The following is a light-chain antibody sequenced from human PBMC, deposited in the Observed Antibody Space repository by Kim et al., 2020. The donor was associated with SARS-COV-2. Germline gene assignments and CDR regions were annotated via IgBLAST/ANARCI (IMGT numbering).Light chain of an antibody. CDR3: QQRINWPST. V-gene: IGKV3-11*01. CDR2: YAS. Sequence: SSPGERATPSFWASQSVGSSLASYQHKPGQAPRLLISYASTTAAGIPARFSGSGSGTDFTLTISSLDPEDFAVYYCQQRINWPSTFGQGTRLEIK. J-gene: IGKJ5*01. CDR1: QSVGSS.